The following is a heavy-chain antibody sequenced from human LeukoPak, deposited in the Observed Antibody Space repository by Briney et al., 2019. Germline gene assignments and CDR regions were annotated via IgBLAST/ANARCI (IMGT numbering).Heavy chain of an antibody. CDR2: IHAGTGNT. Sequence: ASVKVSCKASGYTFISYAIHWVRQAPGQRLEWMGWIHAGTGNTKYSQKFQGRVTITRDTSANTVYMELSRLRPEDTAVYYCARDITIGTARFDPWGQGTLVTVSP. CDR3: ARDITIGTARFDP. J-gene: IGHJ5*02. D-gene: IGHD1-1*01. V-gene: IGHV1-3*01. CDR1: GYTFISYA.